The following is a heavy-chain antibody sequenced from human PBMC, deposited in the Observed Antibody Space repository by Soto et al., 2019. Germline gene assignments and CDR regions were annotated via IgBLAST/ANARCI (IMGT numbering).Heavy chain of an antibody. CDR2: IYYSGST. V-gene: IGHV4-59*01. Sequence: PSETLSLTCTVSGGSISSYYWSWIRQPPGKGLEWIGYIYYSGSTNYNPSLKSRVTISVDTSKNQFSLKLSSVTAADTAVYFCAREGNLGRWIQPLDSWGQGTLVTVSS. CDR3: AREGNLGRWIQPLDS. J-gene: IGHJ4*02. CDR1: GGSISSYY. D-gene: IGHD2-2*03.